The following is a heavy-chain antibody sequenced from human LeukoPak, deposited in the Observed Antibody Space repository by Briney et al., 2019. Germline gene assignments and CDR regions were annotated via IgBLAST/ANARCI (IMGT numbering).Heavy chain of an antibody. CDR2: ISSSSSTI. V-gene: IGHV3-48*04. J-gene: IGHJ4*02. Sequence: GGSLRLSCAASRFTFSSYSMNWVRQAPGKGLEWVSYISSSSSTIYYADSVKGRFTISRDNAKNSLYLQMNSLRAEDTAVYYCARDKNTDYWGQGTLVTVSS. CDR1: RFTFSSYS. CDR3: ARDKNTDY.